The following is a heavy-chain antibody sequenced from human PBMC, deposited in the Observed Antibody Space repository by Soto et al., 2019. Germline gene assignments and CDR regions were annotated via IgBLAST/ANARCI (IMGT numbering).Heavy chain of an antibody. V-gene: IGHV1-18*01. Sequence: QVQLVQSGAEVKKPAASVKVSCKASGYTFTSYGISWVRQAPGQGLEWMGWISASNGNTKYAQKLRGRVSMTTDTATSTADRELRSLRSDDTAVDYGARDRGGKTVDYWGQGTLVTASS. CDR2: ISASNGNT. J-gene: IGHJ4*02. CDR3: ARDRGGKTVDY. CDR1: GYTFTSYG. D-gene: IGHD3-10*01.